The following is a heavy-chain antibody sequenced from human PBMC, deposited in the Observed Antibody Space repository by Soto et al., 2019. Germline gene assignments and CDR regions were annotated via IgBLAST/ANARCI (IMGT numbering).Heavy chain of an antibody. CDR1: GYTFTSYD. Sequence: ASVKVSCKASGYTFTSYDINWVRQATGQGLEWMGWMNPNSGNTGYAQKFQGRVTMTRNTSQSTAYMELSSLRSEDTAVYYCARVVSLYDILTGYSPYFDYWGQGTLVTVSS. CDR3: ARVVSLYDILTGYSPYFDY. CDR2: MNPNSGNT. D-gene: IGHD3-9*01. J-gene: IGHJ4*02. V-gene: IGHV1-8*01.